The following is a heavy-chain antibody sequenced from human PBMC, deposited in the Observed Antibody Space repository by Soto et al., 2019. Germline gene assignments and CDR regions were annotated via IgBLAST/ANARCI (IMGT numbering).Heavy chain of an antibody. CDR2: ISSSSRLI. Sequence: EVQLVESGGGWVPPGGSLRLSCAASGFTFRTYSMNWLRQAPGKGLEWVSYISSSSRLIYYADSVKGRFTISRDNAKNSLYLQMNSLRHEDTAMYYCARDLGAVAGSPFFDYWGQGTLVTVSS. CDR3: ARDLGAVAGSPFFDY. CDR1: GFTFRTYS. J-gene: IGHJ4*02. V-gene: IGHV3-48*02. D-gene: IGHD6-19*01.